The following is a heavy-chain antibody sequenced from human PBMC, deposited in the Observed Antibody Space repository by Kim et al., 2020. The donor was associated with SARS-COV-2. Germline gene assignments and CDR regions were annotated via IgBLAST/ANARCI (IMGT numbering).Heavy chain of an antibody. CDR1: GGSVSRNTYY. CDR2: IYYSGST. CDR3: TRSARGLTVTTGGWYFDV. D-gene: IGHD4-17*01. Sequence: SETLSLTCAVSGGSVSRNTYYWGWIRQPPGKGLEWIGTIYYSGSTNYNPSLKSRVTISVDTSKNQFSLKLSSVSAADTAVYYCTRSARGLTVTTGGWYFDVWGRGTLVTVSS. V-gene: IGHV4-39*01. J-gene: IGHJ2*01.